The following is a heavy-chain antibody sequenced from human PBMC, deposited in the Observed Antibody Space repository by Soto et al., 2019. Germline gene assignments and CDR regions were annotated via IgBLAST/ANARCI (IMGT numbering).Heavy chain of an antibody. CDR3: TTAPANVLGYCSSTSCYANDY. D-gene: IGHD2-2*01. V-gene: IGHV3-15*07. Sequence: EVQLVESGGGLVKPGGSLRLSCAASGFTFSNAWMNWVRQAPGKGLEWVGRIKSKTDGGTTDYAAPVKGRFTISRDDSKNTLYLQMNSLKTEDTAVYYCTTAPANVLGYCSSTSCYANDYWGQGTLVTVSS. CDR1: GFTFSNAW. CDR2: IKSKTDGGTT. J-gene: IGHJ4*02.